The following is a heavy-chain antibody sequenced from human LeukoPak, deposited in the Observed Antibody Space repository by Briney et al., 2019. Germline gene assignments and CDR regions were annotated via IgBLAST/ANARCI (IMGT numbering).Heavy chain of an antibody. CDR3: ARYCSSTTCYTRGGDY. CDR1: GYSITSCYY. V-gene: IGHV4-38-2*02. D-gene: IGHD2-2*02. CDR2: IYHTGNT. Sequence: SETLSLTCSVSGYSITSCYYWGGIRQPPGKGLEWIGSIYHTGNTFYDPSFNSRVTISVDTSKNQFSLSLSSVTAADTDVYYCARYCSSTTCYTRGGDYWGQGTLVTVSS. J-gene: IGHJ4*02.